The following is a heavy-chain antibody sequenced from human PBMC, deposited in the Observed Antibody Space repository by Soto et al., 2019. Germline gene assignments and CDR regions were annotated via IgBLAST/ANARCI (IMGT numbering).Heavy chain of an antibody. D-gene: IGHD6-6*01. J-gene: IGHJ5*02. CDR1: GGSVSSGSYY. CDR3: ARDRRPFSSSSGFDP. V-gene: IGHV4-61*01. Sequence: PSETLSLTCTVSGGSVSSGSYYWSWIRQSPGKGLEWLGYIGYSGITNYNPSLKSRVTISADTSKNQFSLKVSSVTAADTAVYYCARDRRPFSSSSGFDPWGQGTLVTVSS. CDR2: IGYSGIT.